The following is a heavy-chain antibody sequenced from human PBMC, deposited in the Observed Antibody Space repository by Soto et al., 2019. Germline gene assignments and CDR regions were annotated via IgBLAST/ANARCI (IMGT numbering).Heavy chain of an antibody. D-gene: IGHD2-2*01. J-gene: IGHJ3*02. CDR2: ISNGSRSI. CDR1: GFAFSSNA. CDR3: ARGRGSCSSTICQFAACDM. V-gene: IGHV3-48*01. Sequence: EVQVAESGGGLVQPGGSLRLSCAASGFAFSSNAMNWVRQAPGKGLEWISYISNGSRSIYYADSVKGRFTISRDKAKTXPXXQMNRLRAEDTAVYYCARGRGSCSSTICQFAACDMWGQGTVVTVSS.